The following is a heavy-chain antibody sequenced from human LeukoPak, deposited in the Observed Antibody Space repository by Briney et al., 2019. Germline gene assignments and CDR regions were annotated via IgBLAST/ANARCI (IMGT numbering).Heavy chain of an antibody. J-gene: IGHJ6*03. Sequence: KPSETLSLTRIVSGGSISSSSYYWGWIRQPPGKGLGWIGSIYYSGGTYNNPSRKSQVTISADTPKNQLSPKLSAVTAADTAVYYCDYMHVWGKGTTVTVSS. CDR3: DYMHV. CDR1: GGSISSSSYY. V-gene: IGHV4-39*07. CDR2: IYYSGGT.